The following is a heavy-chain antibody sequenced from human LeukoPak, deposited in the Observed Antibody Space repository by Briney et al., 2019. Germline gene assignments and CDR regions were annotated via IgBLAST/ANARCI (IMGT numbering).Heavy chain of an antibody. CDR3: ARDDLGAVQRGY. V-gene: IGHV1-18*01. J-gene: IGHJ4*02. CDR2: ISAYNGNT. D-gene: IGHD1-26*01. CDR1: GYTFTSYG. Sequence: ASVKVSCKASGYTFTSYGISWVRQAPGQGLEWMGWISAYNGNTNYAQKLQGRVTVTTGTSTSTAYMELRSLRSDDTAVYYCARDDLGAVQRGYWGQGTLVTVSS.